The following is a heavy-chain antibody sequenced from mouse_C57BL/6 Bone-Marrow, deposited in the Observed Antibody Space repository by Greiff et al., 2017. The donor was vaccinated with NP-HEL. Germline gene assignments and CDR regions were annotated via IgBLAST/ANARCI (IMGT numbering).Heavy chain of an antibody. CDR1: GYTFTSYG. D-gene: IGHD2-1*01. J-gene: IGHJ3*01. Sequence: QVQLKESGAELARPGASVKLSCKASGYTFTSYGISWVKQRTGQGLEWIGEIYPRSGNTYYNEKFKGKATLTADKSSSTAYMELRSLTSEDSAVYFCARWNYGNYWFAYWGQGTLVTVSA. CDR3: ARWNYGNYWFAY. V-gene: IGHV1-81*01. CDR2: IYPRSGNT.